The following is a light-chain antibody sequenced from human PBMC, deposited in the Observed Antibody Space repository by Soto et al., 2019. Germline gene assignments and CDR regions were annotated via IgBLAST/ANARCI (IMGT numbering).Light chain of an antibody. CDR2: DVS. J-gene: IGLJ1*01. CDR3: SSYTSSSTYV. CDR1: SSDVGGYNY. Sequence: QSVLTQPASVSGSPGQSITISCTGTSSDVGGYNYVSWYQQDPGKAPKVMIYDVSNRPSGVSHRFSASKSGNTASLTISGXXXXXXXDYYCSSYTSSSTYVFGTGTKLTVL. V-gene: IGLV2-14*01.